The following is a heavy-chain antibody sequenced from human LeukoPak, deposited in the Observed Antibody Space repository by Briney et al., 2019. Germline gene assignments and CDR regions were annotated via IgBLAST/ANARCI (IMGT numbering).Heavy chain of an antibody. CDR2: ISWNSGSI. CDR3: AKDHGYSYGRGFDY. Sequence: GRSLRLPCAASGFTFDDYAMHWVRQAPGKGLEWVSGISWNSGSIGYADSVKGRFTISRDNAKNSLYLQMNSLRAEDMALYYCAKDHGYSYGRGFDYWGQGTLVTVSS. D-gene: IGHD5-18*01. J-gene: IGHJ4*02. V-gene: IGHV3-9*03. CDR1: GFTFDDYA.